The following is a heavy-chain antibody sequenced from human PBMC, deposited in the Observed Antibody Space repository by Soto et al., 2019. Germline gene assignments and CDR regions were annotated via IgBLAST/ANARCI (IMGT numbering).Heavy chain of an antibody. J-gene: IGHJ2*01. Sequence: EQLVESGGGLVQPGGSLRLSCAASGFTLRDYDIHWVRQGIGKGLEWVSFLGIAGDTFYAGSVKGRFTISREEAKNSLSIQMNSLRAGDTAVYYCARAAGPAATGTRYFDLWGRGTLITVSS. CDR2: LGIAGDT. CDR1: GFTLRDYD. CDR3: ARAAGPAATGTRYFDL. D-gene: IGHD1-1*01. V-gene: IGHV3-13*01.